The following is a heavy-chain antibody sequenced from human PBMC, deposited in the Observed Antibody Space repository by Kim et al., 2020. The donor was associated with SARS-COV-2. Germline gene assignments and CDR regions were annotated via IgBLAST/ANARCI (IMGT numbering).Heavy chain of an antibody. Sequence: SETLSLTCTVSGGSISSSSYYWGWIRQPPGKGLEWIGSIYYSGSTYYNPSLKSRVTISVDTSKNQFSLKLSSVTAADTAVYYCARHRYSSSWHVPADAFDIWGQGTMVTVSS. D-gene: IGHD6-13*01. CDR1: GGSISSSSYY. J-gene: IGHJ3*02. CDR3: ARHRYSSSWHVPADAFDI. V-gene: IGHV4-39*01. CDR2: IYYSGST.